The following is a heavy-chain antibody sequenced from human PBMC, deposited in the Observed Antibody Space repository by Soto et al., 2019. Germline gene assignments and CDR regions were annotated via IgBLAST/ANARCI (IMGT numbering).Heavy chain of an antibody. V-gene: IGHV3-23*01. CDR1: GFTFSSYA. D-gene: IGHD3-22*01. J-gene: IGHJ4*02. CDR3: AKAPQTGLVVVIPDYFDY. Sequence: EVQLLESWGGLVQPGGSLRLSCAASGFTFSSYAMSWVRQAPGKALEWVSAISGSGGSTYYADSVKGRFTISRDNSKNTLYLQMNSLRAEDTAVYYCAKAPQTGLVVVIPDYFDYGGQGTLVTVSS. CDR2: ISGSGGST.